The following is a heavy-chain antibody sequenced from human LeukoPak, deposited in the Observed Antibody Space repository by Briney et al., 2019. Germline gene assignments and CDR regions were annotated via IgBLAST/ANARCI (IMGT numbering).Heavy chain of an antibody. V-gene: IGHV3-21*01. CDR3: ARVYGSGPFYYYGMDV. CDR2: ISSTIVYT. J-gene: IGHJ6*02. CDR1: GFTFTTYS. D-gene: IGHD3-10*01. Sequence: GGSLRLSCEASGFTFTTYSMNWVRQAPGKGLEWVSSISSTIVYTYYADLVKGRFTISRDNANNSLFLQMNSLRAEDTAVYYCARVYGSGPFYYYGMDVWGQGTTVTVSS.